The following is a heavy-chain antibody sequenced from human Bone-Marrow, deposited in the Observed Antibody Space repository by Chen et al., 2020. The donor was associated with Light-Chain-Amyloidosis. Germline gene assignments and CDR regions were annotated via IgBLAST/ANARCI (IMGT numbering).Heavy chain of an antibody. D-gene: IGHD2-2*02. Sequence: EVQLVESGGGLVQPGRSLRLSCADSGFTFDDYAMHWVRQAPGKGLEWVSGISWNSGSIGYADSVKGRFTISRDNAKNSLYLQMNSLRAEDTALYYCAKAIVPAAIGYFDYWGQGTLVTVSS. CDR1: GFTFDDYA. CDR2: ISWNSGSI. CDR3: AKAIVPAAIGYFDY. V-gene: IGHV3-9*01. J-gene: IGHJ4*02.